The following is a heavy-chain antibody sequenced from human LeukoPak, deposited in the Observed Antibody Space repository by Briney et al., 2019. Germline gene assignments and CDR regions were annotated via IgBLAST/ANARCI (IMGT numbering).Heavy chain of an antibody. J-gene: IGHJ4*02. D-gene: IGHD3-22*01. Sequence: AISGSGGSTYYADSVKGRFTISRDNAKNTVYLQMNSLRAEDTAVYYCARSLGSSGYQDYWGQGTLVTVSS. CDR3: ARSLGSSGYQDY. V-gene: IGHV3-23*01. CDR2: ISGSGGST.